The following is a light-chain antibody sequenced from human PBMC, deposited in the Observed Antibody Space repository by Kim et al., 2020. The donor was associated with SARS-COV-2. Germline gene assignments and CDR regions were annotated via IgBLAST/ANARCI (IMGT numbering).Light chain of an antibody. Sequence: PGQSVTISCTGTTSDVGGYNYVSWYQQHPGKAPRLMIYEVNKRPSGVPGRFSGSKSGNTASLTVSGLLAEDEADYYCNSFAGTSFVFGTGTKVTVL. CDR3: NSFAGTSFV. CDR2: EVN. V-gene: IGLV2-8*01. J-gene: IGLJ1*01. CDR1: TSDVGGYNY.